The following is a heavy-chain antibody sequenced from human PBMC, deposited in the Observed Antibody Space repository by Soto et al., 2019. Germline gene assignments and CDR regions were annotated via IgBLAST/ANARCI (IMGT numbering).Heavy chain of an antibody. D-gene: IGHD3-9*01. Sequence: SETLSLTCTVSGGSISSSSYYWGWIRQPPGKGLEWIGSIYYSGSTYYNPSLKSRVTISVDTSKNQFSLKLSSVTAADTAVYYCARTIRYFDWLETKYYYGMDVWGQGTTVTVSS. J-gene: IGHJ6*02. CDR3: ARTIRYFDWLETKYYYGMDV. V-gene: IGHV4-39*01. CDR2: IYYSGST. CDR1: GGSISSSSYY.